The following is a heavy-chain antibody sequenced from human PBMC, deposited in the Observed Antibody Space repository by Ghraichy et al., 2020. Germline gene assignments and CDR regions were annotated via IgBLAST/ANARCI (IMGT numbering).Heavy chain of an antibody. CDR2: ISSSSSYI. D-gene: IGHD3-22*01. V-gene: IGHV3-21*01. CDR3: ARVAQAHYDSSGLGY. J-gene: IGHJ4*02. CDR1: GFTFSSYS. Sequence: LSLTCAASGFTFSSYSMNWVRQAPGKGLEWVSSISSSSSYIYYADSVKGRFTISRDNAKNSLYLQMNSLRAEDTAVYYCARVAQAHYDSSGLGYWGQGTLVTVSS.